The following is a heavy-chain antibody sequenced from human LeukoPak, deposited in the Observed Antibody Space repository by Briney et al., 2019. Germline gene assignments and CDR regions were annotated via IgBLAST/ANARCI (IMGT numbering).Heavy chain of an antibody. D-gene: IGHD3-22*01. CDR2: LSTNGGST. J-gene: IGHJ5*02. CDR1: GFTFSTYA. V-gene: IGHV3-64*01. Sequence: GSLRLSCAASGFTFSTYAMHWVRQAPGTGLEYVSTLSTNGGSTYYANFVKGRFTISRDNSKNTLYLQMGSLRPEGMAVYYCARSITIIAGWFDTWGQGTLVTVSS. CDR3: ARSITIIAGWFDT.